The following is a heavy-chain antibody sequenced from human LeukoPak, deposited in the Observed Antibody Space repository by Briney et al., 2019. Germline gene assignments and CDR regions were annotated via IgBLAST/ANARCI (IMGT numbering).Heavy chain of an antibody. V-gene: IGHV4-38-2*02. D-gene: IGHD1-14*01. J-gene: IGHJ4*02. CDR1: VYSISSGYY. CDR2: IHHSGIT. CDR3: ARDLYDDNRCFDF. Sequence: ASQTLSLTCTVSVYSISSGYYWGWIRQPPGKGLEWIGSIHHSGITYYNPSLKSRVTISVDTSKNQFSLRVDSVTAADTAVYYCARDLYDDNRCFDFWGQGILVTVSS.